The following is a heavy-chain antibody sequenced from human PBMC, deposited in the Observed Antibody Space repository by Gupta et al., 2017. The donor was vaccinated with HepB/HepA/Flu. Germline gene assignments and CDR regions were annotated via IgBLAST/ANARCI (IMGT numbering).Heavy chain of an antibody. D-gene: IGHD3-10*01. CDR1: GYTFTGYY. Sequence: QVQLVQSGAEVKKPGASVKVTCKASGYTFTGYYMHWVRQAPGQGLEWMGWINPNSGGTNYAQKFQGWVTMTRDTSISTAYMELSRLRSDDTAVYYCARDLITMVRGVIIRYYGMDVWGQGTTVTVSS. J-gene: IGHJ6*02. CDR2: INPNSGGT. V-gene: IGHV1-2*04. CDR3: ARDLITMVRGVIIRYYGMDV.